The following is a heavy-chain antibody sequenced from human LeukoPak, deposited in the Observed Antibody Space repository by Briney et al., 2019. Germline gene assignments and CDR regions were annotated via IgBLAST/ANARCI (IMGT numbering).Heavy chain of an antibody. CDR2: ISWDGGST. CDR1: GFTFDDYT. CDR3: AKDILRTGVDAFDI. V-gene: IGHV3-43*01. Sequence: PGGSLRLSCAASGFTFDDYTMHWVRQAPGKGLEWVSLISWDGGSTYYADSVKGRFTISRDNSENSLYLQMNSLRTEDTALYYCAKDILRTGVDAFDIWGQGTMVTVSS. J-gene: IGHJ3*02. D-gene: IGHD2-15*01.